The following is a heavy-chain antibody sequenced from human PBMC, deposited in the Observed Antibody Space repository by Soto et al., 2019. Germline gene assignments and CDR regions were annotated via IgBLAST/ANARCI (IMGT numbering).Heavy chain of an antibody. Sequence: QVQLVQSGAEVKKPGSSVKVSCKASGGTFSSYTISWLLQAPGQGLEWMGRIIPILGIANYAQKFQGRVTITADKSTSTAYMELSSLRSEDTAVYYCARDDGLAYCGGDCYSWGQGTLVTVSS. CDR2: IIPILGIA. CDR3: ARDDGLAYCGGDCYS. J-gene: IGHJ4*02. V-gene: IGHV1-69*02. CDR1: GGTFSSYT. D-gene: IGHD2-21*02.